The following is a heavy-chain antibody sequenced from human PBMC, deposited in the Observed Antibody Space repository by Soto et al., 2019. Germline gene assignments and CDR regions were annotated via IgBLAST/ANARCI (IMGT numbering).Heavy chain of an antibody. CDR2: IYYSGGT. CDR3: AKGVRGVPNWFDP. Sequence: QVQLQESGPGLVRPSQTLSLSCTVSGGSISNSANHWNWIRQHPGEGLEWIGYIYYSGGTYYSPSLKGRVTMSIDASKNQFSLKLSSVTAADTAVYYCAKGVRGVPNWFDPWGQGTLVTVSS. J-gene: IGHJ5*02. V-gene: IGHV4-31*03. D-gene: IGHD3-10*01. CDR1: GGSISNSANH.